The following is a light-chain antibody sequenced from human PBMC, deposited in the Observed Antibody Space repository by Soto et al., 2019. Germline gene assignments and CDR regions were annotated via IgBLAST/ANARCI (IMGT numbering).Light chain of an antibody. J-gene: IGKJ1*01. CDR1: QSVSATY. Sequence: EFVLTQSPGTLSLSPGERATLSCRASQSVSATYLAWYQQKPGQAPRLLIYDASTRATGIPARFSGSGSGTEFTLTISSLQSEDFAVYYCHQYNNWPPWTFGQGTKVDIK. CDR3: HQYNNWPPWT. V-gene: IGKV3-15*01. CDR2: DAS.